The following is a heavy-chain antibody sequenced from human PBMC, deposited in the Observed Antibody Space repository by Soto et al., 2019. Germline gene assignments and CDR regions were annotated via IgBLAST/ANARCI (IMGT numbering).Heavy chain of an antibody. J-gene: IGHJ4*02. D-gene: IGHD1-26*01. Sequence: SETLCLTCIISVGSITTYYWSWIRQPPGKRLHWIGYMSLVGRTDYNPSLKSRVTISGDTSKNQFSLNLTSVTAADTAVYFCARVGATAEFDHWGRGSLVTVSS. CDR3: ARVGATAEFDH. CDR2: MSLVGRT. V-gene: IGHV4-59*01. CDR1: VGSITTYY.